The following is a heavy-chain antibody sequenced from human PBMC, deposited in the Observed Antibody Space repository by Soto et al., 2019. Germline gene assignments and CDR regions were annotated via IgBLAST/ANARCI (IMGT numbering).Heavy chain of an antibody. J-gene: IGHJ5*02. CDR1: GYTFTSYG. CDR2: ISAYNGNT. CDR3: ARDRTRLLWFGESPP. Sequence: ASVKVSCKASGYTFTSYGISWVRQAPGQGLEWMGWISAYNGNTNYAQKLQGRVTMTTDTSTSTAYMELRSLRSDDTAVYYCARDRTRLLWFGESPPWGQGTLVTVSS. V-gene: IGHV1-18*01. D-gene: IGHD3-10*01.